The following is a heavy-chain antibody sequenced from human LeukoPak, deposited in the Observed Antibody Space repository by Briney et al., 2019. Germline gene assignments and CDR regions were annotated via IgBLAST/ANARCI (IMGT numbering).Heavy chain of an antibody. Sequence: ASVKVSCKASGYTFTGYYMHWVRQAPGQGLEWMGRINPNSGGTNYAQKFQGRATMTRDTSNSTAYMELSRLRSDDTAVYYCARAKWAVAGVSLWGQGTLVTVSS. V-gene: IGHV1-2*06. CDR1: GYTFTGYY. D-gene: IGHD6-19*01. J-gene: IGHJ4*02. CDR2: INPNSGGT. CDR3: ARAKWAVAGVSL.